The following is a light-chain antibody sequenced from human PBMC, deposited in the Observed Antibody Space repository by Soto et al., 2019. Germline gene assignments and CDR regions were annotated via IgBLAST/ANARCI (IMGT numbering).Light chain of an antibody. CDR2: GAS. CDR1: QSVSSSN. CDR3: QQYGSPPLT. Sequence: DIVLTQSPGTLSLSPGERATLSCRASQSVSSSNFAWYQQKPGQAPRLLIYGASSRATVFPDRFSGSESGTDFTLTISRLEPEDFAVYYCQQYGSPPLTFGGGTKLEIK. J-gene: IGKJ4*01. V-gene: IGKV3-20*01.